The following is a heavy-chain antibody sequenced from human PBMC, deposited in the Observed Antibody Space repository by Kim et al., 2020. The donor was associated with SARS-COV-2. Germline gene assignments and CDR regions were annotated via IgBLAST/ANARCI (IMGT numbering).Heavy chain of an antibody. V-gene: IGHV5-51*07. D-gene: IGHD6-6*01. J-gene: IGHJ6*02. CDR3: ARLWRGSKYSSSGGLDV. CDR2: IYPADSDI. Sequence: GESLKISCEGSGYNFTNYWIGWVHRMPGKGLEWMGIIYPADSDIRYSPSFQGQVTISVDKSITTAYLQWRSLKASDTAMYYCARLWRGSKYSSSGGLDVWGQGTTVSVSS. CDR1: GYNFTNYW.